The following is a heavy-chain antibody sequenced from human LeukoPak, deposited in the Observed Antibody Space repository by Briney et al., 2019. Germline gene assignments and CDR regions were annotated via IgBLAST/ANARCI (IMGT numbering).Heavy chain of an antibody. CDR3: ARRYCTDGVCYLVS. Sequence: SQTLSLTCTVSGGSLTSYYCSWIRQPPRKGLEWIGYIYFTGSTNYNPPLKSRVTMSVDTSNNRFSLKLSSVTAADTAVYYCARRYCTDGVCYLVSWGQGTLVTVSS. CDR2: IYFTGST. V-gene: IGHV4-59*12. J-gene: IGHJ5*02. CDR1: GGSLTSYY. D-gene: IGHD2-8*01.